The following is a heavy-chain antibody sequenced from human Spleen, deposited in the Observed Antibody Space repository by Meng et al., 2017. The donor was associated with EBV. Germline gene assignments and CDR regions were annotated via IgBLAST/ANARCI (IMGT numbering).Heavy chain of an antibody. Sequence: VHRVGSGGASVQPGGSLGLSCVTSGFSCSCYWMHWVRQAPGKGLEWVSRTNENGATTTYADSVKGRFTISRDNAKNTLFLQMNSLRAEDTAVYYCSRDLAGSDDYWGQGTLVTVSS. V-gene: IGHV3-74*03. D-gene: IGHD1-14*01. CDR3: SRDLAGSDDY. CDR1: GFSCSCYW. J-gene: IGHJ4*02. CDR2: TNENGATT.